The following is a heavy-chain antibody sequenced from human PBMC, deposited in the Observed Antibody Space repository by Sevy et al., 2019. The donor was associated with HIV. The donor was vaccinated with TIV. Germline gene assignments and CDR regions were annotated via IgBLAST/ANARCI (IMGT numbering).Heavy chain of an antibody. CDR2: MNPDGSNT. CDR3: TRGNANLGTSAFDI. CDR1: GFTFSGYW. V-gene: IGHV3-74*03. D-gene: IGHD1-7*01. J-gene: IGHJ3*02. Sequence: GGSLRLSCAASGFTFSGYWMHWVRQVPGKGLVWVSRMNPDGSNTEYADSVKGRFTSSRDNAKNTLYLQMNSLGAEDTAVYFCTRGNANLGTSAFDIWGQGTMVTVSS.